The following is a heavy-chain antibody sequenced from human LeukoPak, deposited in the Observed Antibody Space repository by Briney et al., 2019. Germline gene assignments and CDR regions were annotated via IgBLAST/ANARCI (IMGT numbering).Heavy chain of an antibody. J-gene: IGHJ4*02. CDR3: ARDFGYSGFDY. V-gene: IGHV3-33*08. Sequence: GGSLRLSCAASGFTVSSNYMSWVRQAPGKGLEWVAVIWYDGSNKYYADSVKGRFTISRDNSKNTLYLQMNSLRAEDTAVYYCARDFGYSGFDYWGQGTLVTVSS. CDR1: GFTVSSNY. D-gene: IGHD1-26*01. CDR2: IWYDGSNK.